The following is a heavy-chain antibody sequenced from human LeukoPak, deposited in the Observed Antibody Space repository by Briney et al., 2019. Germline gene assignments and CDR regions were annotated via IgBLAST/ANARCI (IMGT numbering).Heavy chain of an antibody. D-gene: IGHD4-23*01. J-gene: IGHJ6*02. CDR2: INNGGRTI. CDR1: GFTFSDNN. CDR3: ARSIGSTGGGVDV. Sequence: SGGSLRLSCAASGFTFSDNNMNWVSQAPGKGLERVSYINNGGRTIHHEDSVKGRFTITRDNAKKTLYLQMNSLRAEDTAVYYCARSIGSTGGGVDVWGQGTTVTVSS. V-gene: IGHV3-11*01.